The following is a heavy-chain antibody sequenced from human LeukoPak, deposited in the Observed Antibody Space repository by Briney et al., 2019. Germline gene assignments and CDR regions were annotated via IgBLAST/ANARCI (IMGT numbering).Heavy chain of an antibody. J-gene: IGHJ4*02. Sequence: GGSLRLSCAASGFTFNNYAMTWVRQAPGKGLEWVSVISGSAGSTFYADSVKGRFTISRDNSKNTLSLQMNTLRAEDTAVYYCAKGSYYDNSGYYYFDYWGQGTLVTVSS. CDR3: AKGSYYDNSGYYYFDY. V-gene: IGHV3-23*01. CDR1: GFTFNNYA. CDR2: ISGSAGST. D-gene: IGHD3-22*01.